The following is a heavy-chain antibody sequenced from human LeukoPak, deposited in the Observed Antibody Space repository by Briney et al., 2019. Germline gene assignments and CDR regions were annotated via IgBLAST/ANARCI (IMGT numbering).Heavy chain of an antibody. D-gene: IGHD5-24*01. Sequence: SETLSLTCTVSGGSISSGSYYWSWIRQPAGKGLEWIGRIYTSGSTNYNPSLKSRATISVDTSKNQFSLKLSSVTAADTAVYYCARRPDGYYYYMDVWGKGTTVTVSS. CDR2: IYTSGST. J-gene: IGHJ6*03. CDR3: ARRPDGYYYYMDV. V-gene: IGHV4-61*02. CDR1: GGSISSGSYY.